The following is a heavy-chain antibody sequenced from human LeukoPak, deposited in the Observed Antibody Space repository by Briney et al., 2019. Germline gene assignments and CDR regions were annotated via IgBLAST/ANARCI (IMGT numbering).Heavy chain of an antibody. CDR3: ARVAYYDSSVYSFDY. V-gene: IGHV1-46*01. CDR1: GYTFTSYY. CDR2: INPSDGST. D-gene: IGHD3-22*01. Sequence: GASVTVSCKASGYTFTSYYIHWVRQAPGQGLEWMGIINPSDGSTSYAQNFQGRVTMTRDTSTSTLYMELSSLSSEDTAVYFCARVAYYDSSVYSFDYWGQGTLVTVSS. J-gene: IGHJ4*02.